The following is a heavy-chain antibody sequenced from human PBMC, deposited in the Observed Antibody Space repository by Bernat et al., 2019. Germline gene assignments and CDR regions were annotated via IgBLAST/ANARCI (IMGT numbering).Heavy chain of an antibody. D-gene: IGHD3-16*01. V-gene: IGHV3-7*01. J-gene: IGHJ4*02. CDR2: INPDGSAR. Sequence: EVQLVESAGALAQPGGSLRLSCAGSGFSFSDSWMTWVRQTPGKGLERVAGINPDGSARSYVDSVKGRFTISRDNAKSSVDLQMDNLRADDSAVYFCARDRAYSCFDYWGQGTLVTVSS. CDR3: ARDRAYSCFDY. CDR1: GFSFSDSW.